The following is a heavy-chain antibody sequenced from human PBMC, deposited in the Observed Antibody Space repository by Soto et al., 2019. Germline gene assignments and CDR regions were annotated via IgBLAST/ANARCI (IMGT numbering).Heavy chain of an antibody. CDR3: ARGLTLAYHVDY. CDR2: IYYSGST. J-gene: IGHJ4*02. CDR1: VGSISSYD. Sequence: SETLSLTCTVSVGSISSYDWSWIRQPPGKVLEWIGYIYYSGSTNYXXALKSRVXXSVDTSKNQFXLKLSXVTAADPDVHYCARGLTLAYHVDYWAQGTLVTVSS. D-gene: IGHD2-2*01. V-gene: IGHV4-59*01.